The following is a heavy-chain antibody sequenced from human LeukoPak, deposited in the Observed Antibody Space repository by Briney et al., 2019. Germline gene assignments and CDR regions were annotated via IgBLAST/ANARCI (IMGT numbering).Heavy chain of an antibody. J-gene: IGHJ5*02. Sequence: SVKVSCKASGGTFSSYAICWVRQAPGQGLEWMGGIIPIFGTANYAQKFQGRVTITTDESTSTAYMELSSLRSEDTAVYYCARVGVGATTAWFDPWGQGTLVTVSS. CDR2: IIPIFGTA. V-gene: IGHV1-69*05. CDR1: GGTFSSYA. CDR3: ARVGVGATTAWFDP. D-gene: IGHD1-26*01.